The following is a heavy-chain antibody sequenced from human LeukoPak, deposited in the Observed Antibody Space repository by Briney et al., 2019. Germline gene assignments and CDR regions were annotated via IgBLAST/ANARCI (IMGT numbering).Heavy chain of an antibody. Sequence: GGSLRLSCAASGFTFSSYAMSWVRQAPGKGLEWVSGISGSDGSTNYADSVKGRFTISRENSRNTLYLQMNSLRAEDTAVYYCAKDSAKKYDDYWGQGTLVTVSS. CDR1: GFTFSSYA. V-gene: IGHV3-23*01. CDR3: AKDSAKKYDDY. J-gene: IGHJ4*02. CDR2: ISGSDGST. D-gene: IGHD2/OR15-2a*01.